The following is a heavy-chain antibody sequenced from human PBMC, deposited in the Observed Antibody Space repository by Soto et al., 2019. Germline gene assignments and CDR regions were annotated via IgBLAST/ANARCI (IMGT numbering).Heavy chain of an antibody. V-gene: IGHV3-74*01. CDR3: ARGAMCNYYNDY. J-gene: IGHJ4*01. D-gene: IGHD3-10*01. CDR1: GFTFSTYW. CDR2: IKGDGSSI. Sequence: EVQLVESGGVLVQSGGSLRLSCAASGFTFSTYWMHWVRQAPGKGLVWVSRIKGDGSSINYADSMKGRFTISRDNARDTVFLQMNDLRADDTAVYCFARGAMCNYYNDYWGHGTLVTVSS.